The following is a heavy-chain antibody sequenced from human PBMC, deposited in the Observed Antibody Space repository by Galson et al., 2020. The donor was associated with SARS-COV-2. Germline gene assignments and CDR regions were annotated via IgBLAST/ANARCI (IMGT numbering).Heavy chain of an antibody. CDR3: ARQGVTMKFLFTVPGWFFDL. D-gene: IGHD3-3*01. V-gene: IGHV4-38-2*01. CDR2: VYPSGSP. Sequence: SEILSLTCAVSGVSLSTTNYWRWIRQAPGKGLEWNGSVYPSGSPYYNPSLKGRATISLDTSKNQFSLRLTSVTAADTALDYCARQGVTMKFLFTVPGWFFDLWGRGTLVTVSS. CDR1: GVSLSTTNY. J-gene: IGHJ2*01.